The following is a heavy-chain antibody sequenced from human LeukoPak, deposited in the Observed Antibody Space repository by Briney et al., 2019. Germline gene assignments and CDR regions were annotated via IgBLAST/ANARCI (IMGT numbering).Heavy chain of an antibody. Sequence: ASVKVSCKASGYTVSDYFIHWVRQASGQGLEWMGRINPNSGGTEYAQNFQGRVTMTRDTSISASYMELNRLTSDDTAVYYCERDLSTTSNWELDYWGQGTLVTVSS. CDR1: GYTVSDYF. CDR3: ERDLSTTSNWELDY. J-gene: IGHJ4*02. D-gene: IGHD7-27*01. V-gene: IGHV1-2*06. CDR2: INPNSGGT.